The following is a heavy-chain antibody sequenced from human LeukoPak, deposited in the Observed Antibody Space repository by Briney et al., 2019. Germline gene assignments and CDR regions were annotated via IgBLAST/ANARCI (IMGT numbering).Heavy chain of an antibody. Sequence: GGSLRLSCAASGNYWMHWVRQAPGKGLEWVAVISYDGSNKYYADSVKGRFTISRDNSKNTLYLQMNSLRAEDTAVYYCARADRAGGYDYWGQGTLVTVSS. V-gene: IGHV3-30-3*01. CDR1: GNYW. J-gene: IGHJ4*02. CDR3: ARADRAGGYDY. D-gene: IGHD3-16*01. CDR2: ISYDGSNK.